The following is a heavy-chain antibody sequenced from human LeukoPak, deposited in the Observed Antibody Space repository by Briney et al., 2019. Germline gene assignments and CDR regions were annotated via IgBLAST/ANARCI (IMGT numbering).Heavy chain of an antibody. CDR3: ARHPSYTSGWPLDY. V-gene: IGHV5-51*01. CDR1: GYSFTNYW. Sequence: GESLKISCKGSGYSFTNYWIGWVRQMPGKGLGWTGIIYLGDSDTRYSPSFQGQVTISADKSISTAYLQWSSLKASDTAIYYCARHPSYTSGWPLDYWGQGTLVTASS. D-gene: IGHD6-19*01. J-gene: IGHJ4*02. CDR2: IYLGDSDT.